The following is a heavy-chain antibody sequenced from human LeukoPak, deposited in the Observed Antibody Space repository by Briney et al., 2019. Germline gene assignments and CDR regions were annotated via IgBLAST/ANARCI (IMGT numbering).Heavy chain of an antibody. J-gene: IGHJ5*02. Sequence: ASAKVSCKASGSTFTGYYMHWVRQAPGQGLEWMGWINPNSGGTNYAQKFQGRVTMTRDTSISTAYMELSRLRSDDTAVYYCARALGYCSSTSCFAWFDPWGQGTLVTVSS. CDR2: INPNSGGT. D-gene: IGHD2-2*01. CDR3: ARALGYCSSTSCFAWFDP. V-gene: IGHV1-2*02. CDR1: GSTFTGYY.